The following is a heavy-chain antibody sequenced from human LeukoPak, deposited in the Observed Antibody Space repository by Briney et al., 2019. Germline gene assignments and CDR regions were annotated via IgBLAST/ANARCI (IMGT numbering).Heavy chain of an antibody. Sequence: GGSLRLSCAASGFTFSSYGMHWVRQAPGKGLEWVAVISYDGSNKYYADSVKGRFTISRDNSKNTLYLQMNSLRAKDTAVYYCAKDTGGNFDYWGQGTLVTVSS. CDR1: GFTFSSYG. J-gene: IGHJ4*02. CDR3: AKDTGGNFDY. D-gene: IGHD2-8*02. V-gene: IGHV3-30*18. CDR2: ISYDGSNK.